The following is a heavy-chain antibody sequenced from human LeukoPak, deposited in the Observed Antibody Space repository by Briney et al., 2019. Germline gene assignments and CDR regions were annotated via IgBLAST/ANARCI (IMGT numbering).Heavy chain of an antibody. CDR2: IYYSGST. CDR1: GGSISSGDYY. CDR3: ARRGVETTFLYFYYMDV. J-gene: IGHJ6*03. Sequence: PSETLSLTCTVSGGSISSGDYYWSWIRQPPGKGLEWIGSIYYSGSTYYNPSLKSRVTISVDTSKNQFSLKLSSVTAADTAVYYCARRGVETTFLYFYYMDVWGKGTPVTVSS. D-gene: IGHD2/OR15-2a*01. V-gene: IGHV4-39*01.